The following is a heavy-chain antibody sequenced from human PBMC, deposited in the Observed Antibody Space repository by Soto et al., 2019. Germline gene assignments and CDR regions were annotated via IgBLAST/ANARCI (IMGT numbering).Heavy chain of an antibody. CDR3: ARGHCSGGSCDSNWFDP. Sequence: QVQLVQSGAEVKKPGASVKVSCKASGYTFTGYYMHWVRQAPGQGLEWMGWINPNSGGTNYAQKLQGWVTMTRETSISTAYMELRRLRSDDTAVYYCARGHCSGGSCDSNWFDPWGQGTLVTVSS. CDR1: GYTFTGYY. CDR2: INPNSGGT. D-gene: IGHD2-15*01. V-gene: IGHV1-2*04. J-gene: IGHJ5*02.